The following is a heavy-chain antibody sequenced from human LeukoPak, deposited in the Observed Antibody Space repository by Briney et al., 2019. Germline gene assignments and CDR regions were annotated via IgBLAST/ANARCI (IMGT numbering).Heavy chain of an antibody. CDR3: AKSPYYDFWPFDY. CDR2: VSFGDGSTR. CDR1: GFTFSNYG. Sequence: GGSLRLSCAASGFTFSNYGMHWVRQAPGKGLEWVAVVSFGDGSTRNYPDSVKGRFTISRDNSQNTLYLQMNNLRAEDTAVYYCAKSPYYDFWPFDYWGQGTLVTVSS. V-gene: IGHV3-33*06. J-gene: IGHJ4*02. D-gene: IGHD3-3*01.